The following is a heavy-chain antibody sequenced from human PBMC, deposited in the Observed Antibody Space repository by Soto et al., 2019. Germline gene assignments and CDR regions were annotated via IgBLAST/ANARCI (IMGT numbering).Heavy chain of an antibody. CDR3: ARRSYLDY. V-gene: IGHV3-23*01. D-gene: IGHD3-10*01. CDR2: ISGSDGKT. Sequence: PRGSLRLSCASSVFSFGSYALSWVRQAPGKGLELVSTISGSDGKTFYADAVKGRFSISRDTSQNTLYLQMNSLRGDDTSIYYCARRSYLDYWGQGTRVTVSS. J-gene: IGHJ4*02. CDR1: VFSFGSYA.